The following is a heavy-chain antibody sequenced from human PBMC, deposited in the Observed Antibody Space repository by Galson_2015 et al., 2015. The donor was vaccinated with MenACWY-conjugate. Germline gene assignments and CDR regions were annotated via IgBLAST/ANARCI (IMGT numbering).Heavy chain of an antibody. CDR2: VDRVGAT. V-gene: IGHV3-53*01. CDR1: GLSVTDNC. CDR3: SRGYDWCSYFRA. D-gene: IGHD2-8*01. J-gene: IGHJ5*02. Sequence: SLRLSCAVSGLSVTDNCLSWVRQAPGKEPEWIAMVDRVGATIYADSVRGRFTVSRDNFKNTVILQMNSLRAEDTAVYRCSRGYDWCSYFRAWGQGAQVAVSS.